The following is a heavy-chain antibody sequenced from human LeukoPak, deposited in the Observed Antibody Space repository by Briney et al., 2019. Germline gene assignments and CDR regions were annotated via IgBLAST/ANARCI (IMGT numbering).Heavy chain of an antibody. J-gene: IGHJ5*02. CDR2: INHSGST. CDR3: ARGHAVVVVAATRRNWFDP. Sequence: SSETLSLTCAVYGGSFSGYYWSWIRQPPGKGLEWIGGINHSGSTNYNPSLKSRVTISVDTSKNQFSLKLSSVTAADTAVYYCARGHAVVVVAATRRNWFDPWGQGTLVTVSS. CDR1: GGSFSGYY. D-gene: IGHD2-15*01. V-gene: IGHV4-34*01.